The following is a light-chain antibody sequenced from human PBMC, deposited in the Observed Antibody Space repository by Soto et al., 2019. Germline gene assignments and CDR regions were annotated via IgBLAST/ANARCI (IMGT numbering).Light chain of an antibody. J-gene: IGKJ1*01. V-gene: IGKV1-39*01. Sequence: DIQITQSPSSLSASVGGRVTITCRASQTIINYLNWYQQKPGKAPKLLIYAASTLQSGVPSRFSGSGSGTDFTLSIGSLQPEDFATYYCQQSYSSPWTCGQGTKVDIK. CDR3: QQSYSSPWT. CDR2: AAS. CDR1: QTIINY.